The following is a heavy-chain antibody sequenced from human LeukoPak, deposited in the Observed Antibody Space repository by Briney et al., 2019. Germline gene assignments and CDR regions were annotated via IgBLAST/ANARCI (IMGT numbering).Heavy chain of an antibody. CDR3: AKSYFDYSTYYSYYFDL. J-gene: IGHJ4*02. V-gene: IGHV4-4*09. D-gene: IGHD4-11*01. CDR2: AYTSGST. Sequence: PSETLSLTCTVSGGSISGGYWSWIRQPPGRGLEWIGYAYTSGSTNYNPSLKSRVTISVDTSKSQFALKLSSVTAADTAVYYCAKSYFDYSTYYSYYFDLWGRGALVTVSS. CDR1: GGSISGGY.